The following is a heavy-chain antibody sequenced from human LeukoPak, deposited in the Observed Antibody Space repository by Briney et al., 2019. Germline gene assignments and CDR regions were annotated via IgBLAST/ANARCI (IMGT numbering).Heavy chain of an antibody. V-gene: IGHV3-11*01. CDR2: ISRSGSTI. J-gene: IGHJ3*02. Sequence: PGGSLRLSCAASGFTFSDYYMSWIRQAPGKGLEWVSNISRSGSTIYYADSVKGRFTISRDNAKNSLYLQMNSLRAEDTAVYYCARDAYYYDSSGYRDAFDIWGQGTMVTVSS. CDR1: GFTFSDYY. CDR3: ARDAYYYDSSGYRDAFDI. D-gene: IGHD3-22*01.